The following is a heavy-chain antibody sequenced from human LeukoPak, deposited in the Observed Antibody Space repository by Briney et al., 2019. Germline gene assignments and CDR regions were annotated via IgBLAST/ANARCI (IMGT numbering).Heavy chain of an antibody. J-gene: IGHJ4*02. V-gene: IGHV3-9*02. Sequence: GGSLRLSCAASGFTSDDYAMHWVRQAPGKGLEWVSGISWNSGSIGYADSVKGRFTISRDNAKNSLYLQMNSLRAEDTALYYCAKDRDSGYDAPLFDYWGQGTLVTVSS. CDR2: ISWNSGSI. D-gene: IGHD5-12*01. CDR1: GFTSDDYA. CDR3: AKDRDSGYDAPLFDY.